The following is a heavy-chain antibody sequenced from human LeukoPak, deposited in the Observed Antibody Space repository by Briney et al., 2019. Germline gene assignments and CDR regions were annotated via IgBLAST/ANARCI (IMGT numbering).Heavy chain of an antibody. CDR1: GYAFTSYG. J-gene: IGHJ3*02. CDR2: ISAYNGNT. Sequence: ASVKVSCKASGYAFTSYGISWVRQAPGQGLEWMGWISAYNGNTNYAQKLQGRVTMTTDTSTSTAYMELRSLRSDDTAVYYCARHQVVAAPSGAFDIWGQGTMVTVSS. V-gene: IGHV1-18*01. CDR3: ARHQVVAAPSGAFDI. D-gene: IGHD2-15*01.